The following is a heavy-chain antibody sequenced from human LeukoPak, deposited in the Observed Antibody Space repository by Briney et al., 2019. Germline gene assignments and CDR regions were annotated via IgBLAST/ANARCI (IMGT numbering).Heavy chain of an antibody. V-gene: IGHV3-30*18. CDR2: ISYDGSNK. CDR3: AKAWHYYYDSSGYYNY. Sequence: GGSLRLSCAASGFTFSSYGMHWVRQAPGKGLEWVAVISYDGSNKYYADSVKGRFTISRDNSKNTLYLQMNSLRAEDTAVYYCAKAWHYYYDSSGYYNYWGQGTLVTVSS. CDR1: GFTFSSYG. D-gene: IGHD3-22*01. J-gene: IGHJ4*02.